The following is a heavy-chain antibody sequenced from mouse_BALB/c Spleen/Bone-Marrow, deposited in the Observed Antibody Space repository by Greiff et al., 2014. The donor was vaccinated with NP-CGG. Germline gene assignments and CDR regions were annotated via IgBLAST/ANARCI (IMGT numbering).Heavy chain of an antibody. CDR3: ARSGERYGAMDY. J-gene: IGHJ4*01. V-gene: IGHV5-4*02. D-gene: IGHD2-10*02. CDR1: GFTFSDYY. CDR2: ISDGGGYT. Sequence: EVKLVESGGGLVKPGGSLKLSCAASGFTFSDYYMYWVRQTPEKRLEWVATISDGGGYTYYPDSVWGRFTIPRDNAKNNLYLQMSSLKSEDTAMYYCARSGERYGAMDYWGQGTSVTVFS.